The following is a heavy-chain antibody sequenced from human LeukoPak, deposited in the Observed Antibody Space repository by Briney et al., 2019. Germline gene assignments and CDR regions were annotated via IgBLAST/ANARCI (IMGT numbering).Heavy chain of an antibody. CDR3: ATASHCSGGSCH. J-gene: IGHJ4*02. V-gene: IGHV3-53*01. Sequence: QPGGSLRLSCAASGFTVSSTYMSWVRQAPGKGLEWVSVIYSGGSTYYTDSVKGRFTISRDNSKNTLYLQMDSLRAEDTAVYYCATASHCSGGSCHWGQGTLVTVSS. D-gene: IGHD2-15*01. CDR1: GFTVSSTY. CDR2: IYSGGST.